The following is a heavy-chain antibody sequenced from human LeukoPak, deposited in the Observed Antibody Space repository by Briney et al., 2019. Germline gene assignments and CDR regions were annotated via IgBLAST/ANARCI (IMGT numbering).Heavy chain of an antibody. V-gene: IGHV4-39*01. J-gene: IGHJ4*02. CDR1: GGSISSSTYN. Sequence: SETLSLTCTVSGGSISSSTYNWSWIRQPPGKGLEWIGSIYNTGSTFYNPSLKSRATISIDTSKNQFSLKLSSVTAADTAIYYCASQPYYESSGYYFYWGQGTLVTVSS. D-gene: IGHD3-22*01. CDR3: ASQPYYESSGYYFY. CDR2: IYNTGST.